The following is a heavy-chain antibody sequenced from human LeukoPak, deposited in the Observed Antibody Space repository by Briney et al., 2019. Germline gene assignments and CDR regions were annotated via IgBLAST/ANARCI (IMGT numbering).Heavy chain of an antibody. Sequence: PGGSLRLSCTASGFTFGDYAMSWVRQAPGKGLEWVGFIRSKAYGGTTEYAASMKGRFTISRDDSKSIAYLQMNSLKTEDTAVYYCTRDPSSWYAPWFDPWGQGTLVTVSS. D-gene: IGHD6-13*01. J-gene: IGHJ5*02. V-gene: IGHV3-49*04. CDR3: TRDPSSWYAPWFDP. CDR2: IRSKAYGGTT. CDR1: GFTFGDYA.